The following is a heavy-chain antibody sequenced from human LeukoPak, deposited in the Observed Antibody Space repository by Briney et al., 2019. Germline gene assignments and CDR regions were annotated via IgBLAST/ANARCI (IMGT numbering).Heavy chain of an antibody. CDR2: ISSSSSYI. CDR3: AKDKNPGVLRFLEWLLFYY. V-gene: IGHV3-21*04. CDR1: GFTFSSYS. Sequence: PGGSLRLSCAASGFTFSSYSMNWVRQAPGKGLEWVSSISSSSSYIYYADSVKGRFTISRDNAKNTLYLQMNSLRAEDTAVYYCAKDKNPGVLRFLEWLLFYYWGQGTLVTVSS. D-gene: IGHD3-3*01. J-gene: IGHJ4*02.